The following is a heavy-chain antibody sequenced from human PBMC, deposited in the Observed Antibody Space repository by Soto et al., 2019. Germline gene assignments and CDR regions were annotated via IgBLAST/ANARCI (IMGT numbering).Heavy chain of an antibody. CDR2: ISGSGGST. D-gene: IGHD1-1*01. CDR3: ANGDLWNGHNTIFDAFDI. Sequence: EVQLLESGGGLVQPGGSLRLSCAASGFTFSSYAMSWVRQAPGKGLEWVSAISGSGGSTYYADSVKGRFTISRDNSKNTLYRQMNSLRAEDTAVYYCANGDLWNGHNTIFDAFDIWGQGTMVTVSS. CDR1: GFTFSSYA. J-gene: IGHJ3*02. V-gene: IGHV3-23*01.